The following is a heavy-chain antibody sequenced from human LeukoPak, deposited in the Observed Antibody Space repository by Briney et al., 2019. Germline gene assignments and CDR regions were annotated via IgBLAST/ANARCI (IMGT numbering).Heavy chain of an antibody. Sequence: GGSLRLSCAASGFTFSSYWMSWVRQAPGKGLEWVANIKQDGSEKYYVDSVKGRFTISRDNAKNSLYLQMNGLRAEDTAVYYCAGRDNWNYLSAFDIWGQGTMVTVSS. CDR3: AGRDNWNYLSAFDI. CDR2: IKQDGSEK. CDR1: GFTFSSYW. D-gene: IGHD1-7*01. V-gene: IGHV3-7*01. J-gene: IGHJ3*02.